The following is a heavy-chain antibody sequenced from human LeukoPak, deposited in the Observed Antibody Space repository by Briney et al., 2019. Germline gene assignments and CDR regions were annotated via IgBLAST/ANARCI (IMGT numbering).Heavy chain of an antibody. CDR3: TKDPPAVAINTYA. D-gene: IGHD6-13*01. V-gene: IGHV3-66*01. CDR2: IYSGGET. CDR1: GVSVSSNF. Sequence: GGSLRLSCAASGVSVSSNFMIWVRQAPGKGLEWVSLIYSGGETSYADSVKGRFSISRDNSKNTLYLQMNSLRVEDTAVYYCTKDPPAVAINTYAWGQGTLVTVSS. J-gene: IGHJ5*02.